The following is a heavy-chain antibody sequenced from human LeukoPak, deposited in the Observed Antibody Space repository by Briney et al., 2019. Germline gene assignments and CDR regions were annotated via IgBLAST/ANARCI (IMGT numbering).Heavy chain of an antibody. V-gene: IGHV3-23*01. J-gene: IGHJ4*02. Sequence: PGGSLRLSCAASGFTFSSYAMSWVRQAPGKGLEWVSAISRSGGSTYYADSVRGRFSISRDNSKNTLYLQMNSLRTEDTAVYYCVKGGASDGDYEFDYWGQGTLVTVSP. CDR2: ISRSGGST. D-gene: IGHD4-17*01. CDR1: GFTFSSYA. CDR3: VKGGASDGDYEFDY.